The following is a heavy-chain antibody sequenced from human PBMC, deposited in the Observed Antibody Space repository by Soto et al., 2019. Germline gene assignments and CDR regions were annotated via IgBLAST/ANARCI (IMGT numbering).Heavy chain of an antibody. CDR3: AGDIVVVVAAHQFDY. J-gene: IGHJ4*02. Sequence: QVQLVQSGAEVKKPGASVKVSCKASGYTFTSYGISWVRQAPGQGLEWMGWISAYNGNTNYAQKLQGRVTMTTDTSTSTAYMELRSLRSDDTAVYYCAGDIVVVVAAHQFDYWGQGTLVTVSS. CDR2: ISAYNGNT. D-gene: IGHD2-15*01. V-gene: IGHV1-18*01. CDR1: GYTFTSYG.